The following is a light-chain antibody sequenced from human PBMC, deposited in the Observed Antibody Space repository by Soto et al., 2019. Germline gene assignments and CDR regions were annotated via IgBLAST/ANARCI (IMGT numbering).Light chain of an antibody. CDR1: QSVSSSY. CDR3: QQYCSSPLT. V-gene: IGKV3-20*01. Sequence: EIVLTQSPGTLSLSPGERAILSCRASQSVSSSYLAWDQQKPGQAPRLLIYGASSRATGIPDRVSGSGSGTDFTLTISRLEPEDVAVYYCQQYCSSPLTFGGGTKVEIK. CDR2: GAS. J-gene: IGKJ4*01.